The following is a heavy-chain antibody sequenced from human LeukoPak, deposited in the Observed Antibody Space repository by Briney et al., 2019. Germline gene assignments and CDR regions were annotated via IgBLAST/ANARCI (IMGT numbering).Heavy chain of an antibody. CDR1: GFTFSSYG. J-gene: IGHJ4*02. CDR2: IWYDGSNK. CDR3: AKDLVNYYDSSGYLPALDFDY. V-gene: IGHV3-33*06. D-gene: IGHD3-22*01. Sequence: GSLRLSCAASGFTFSSYGMHWVRQAPGKGLEWVAVIWYDGSNKYYADSVKGRFTISRDNSKNTLYLQMNSLRAEDTAVYYCAKDLVNYYDSSGYLPALDFDYWGQGTLVTVSS.